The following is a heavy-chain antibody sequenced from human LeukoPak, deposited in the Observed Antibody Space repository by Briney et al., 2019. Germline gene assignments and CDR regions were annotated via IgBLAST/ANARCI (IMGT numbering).Heavy chain of an antibody. CDR1: GFTFSGSA. CDR3: TSPSPVIAAAGRGYYYYYMDV. V-gene: IGHV3-73*01. CDR2: IGSKANSYAT. Sequence: GGSLRLSCAASGFTFSGSAMHWVRQASGKGLEWVGRIGSKANSYATAYAASVKGRFTISRDDSKNTAYLQMNSLKTEDTAVYYCTSPSPVIAAAGRGYYYYYMDVWGKGATVTVSS. D-gene: IGHD6-13*01. J-gene: IGHJ6*03.